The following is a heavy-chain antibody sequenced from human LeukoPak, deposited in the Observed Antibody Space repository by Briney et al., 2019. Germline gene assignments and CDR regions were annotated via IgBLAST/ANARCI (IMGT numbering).Heavy chain of an antibody. V-gene: IGHV3-48*04. J-gene: IGHJ4*02. CDR1: GFTFSSYS. CDR3: ARDPQQYYYFDY. CDR2: IRSSSSTI. Sequence: GGSLRLSCAASGFTFSSYSMNWVRQAPGKGLEWVSYIRSSSSTIYYADSVKGRFTISRDNAKNSLYLQMNSLRAEDTAVYYCARDPQQYYYFDYWGQGTLVTVSS. D-gene: IGHD2/OR15-2a*01.